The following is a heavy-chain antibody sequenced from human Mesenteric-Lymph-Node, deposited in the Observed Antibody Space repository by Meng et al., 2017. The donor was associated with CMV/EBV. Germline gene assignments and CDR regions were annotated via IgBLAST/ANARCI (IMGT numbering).Heavy chain of an antibody. J-gene: IGHJ4*03. CDR3: ARGPSWVGPFDY. CDR2: IRVYDGYT. CDR1: GYTFNSYG. Sequence: ASVKVSCKASGYTFNSYGLSWVRQVPGQGLEWMGWIRVYDGYTNYAHMLQGRVTMTTDTSTSTAYMELRSLRSDDTAVYYCARGPSWVGPFDYWGQGTLVTVSS. V-gene: IGHV1-18*01. D-gene: IGHD3-10*01.